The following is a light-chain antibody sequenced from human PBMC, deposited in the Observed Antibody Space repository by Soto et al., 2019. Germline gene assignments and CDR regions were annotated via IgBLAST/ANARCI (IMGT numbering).Light chain of an antibody. CDR2: DNG. CDR3: QSFTTGHQGV. Sequence: NFMLTQPHSVSESPGKTVTISCTRTSGSIITNTVHWYQQRPGSAPTTVIFDNGQRPSGVPDRFSGSIDSSSNSASLTISGLRTEDEADYYCQSFTTGHQGVFGGGTKLTVL. CDR1: SGSIITNT. J-gene: IGLJ3*02. V-gene: IGLV6-57*04.